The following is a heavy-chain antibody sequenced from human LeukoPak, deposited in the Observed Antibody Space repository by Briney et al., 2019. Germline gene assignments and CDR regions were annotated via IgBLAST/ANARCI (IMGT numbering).Heavy chain of an antibody. V-gene: IGHV3-23*01. D-gene: IGHD1-7*01. Sequence: GGSLRLSCAASGFTFSSNAMAWVRQAPGKGLEWVSGISGRGDSTYYAESVKGRFTISRDNSKNTLYLQMNSLRAEDTAVYYCEKPRGLELLYYCSMAVWGKGTTVTVYS. CDR1: GFTFSSNA. J-gene: IGHJ6*03. CDR2: ISGRGDST. CDR3: EKPRGLELLYYCSMAV.